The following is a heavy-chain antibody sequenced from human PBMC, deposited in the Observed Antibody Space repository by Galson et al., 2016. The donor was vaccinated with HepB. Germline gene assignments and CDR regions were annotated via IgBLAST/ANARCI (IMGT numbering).Heavy chain of an antibody. D-gene: IGHD5-18*01. J-gene: IGHJ6*02. CDR3: ARQFGFTYGREYYYHSMDV. CDR1: GGSIKSSTYY. Sequence: SETLSLTCTVSGGSIKSSTYYWGWVRQPPGKGLEWIGSFYYGWNTYYTPSLKSRVTISVDPPTNQFSLKVRSVTAADTAVYYCARQFGFTYGREYYYHSMDVWGQGTTVTVSS. V-gene: IGHV4-39*01. CDR2: FYYGWNT.